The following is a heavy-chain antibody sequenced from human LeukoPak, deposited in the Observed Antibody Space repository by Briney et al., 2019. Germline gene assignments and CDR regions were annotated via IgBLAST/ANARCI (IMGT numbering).Heavy chain of an antibody. V-gene: IGHV3-20*04. D-gene: IGHD6-19*01. CDR1: GFTFSSYS. J-gene: IGHJ6*03. CDR3: ARDGGWYKRGLDYYYYYMDV. CDR2: INANGAST. Sequence: GGSLRLSCAASGFTFSSYSMNWVRQAPGKGLEWVCRINANGASTAYVDSVKGRFTISRDNAKNSLDLQMNSLRAEDTALYYCARDGGWYKRGLDYYYYYMDVWGKGTTVTVSS.